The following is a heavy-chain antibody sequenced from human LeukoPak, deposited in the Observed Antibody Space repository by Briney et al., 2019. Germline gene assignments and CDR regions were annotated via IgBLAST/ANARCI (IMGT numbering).Heavy chain of an antibody. D-gene: IGHD3-22*01. CDR3: ARDQGENYDSSGYYPY. V-gene: IGHV3-48*03. J-gene: IGHJ4*02. Sequence: GGSLRLSCAASGFSFSSYEMNWVRQGPGKGLEWVSYISGSGTTIYDADSVKGRFTISRDNAKNTLYLQMNGLRAEDTAVYYCARDQGENYDSSGYYPYWGQGTLVTVSS. CDR1: GFSFSSYE. CDR2: ISGSGTTI.